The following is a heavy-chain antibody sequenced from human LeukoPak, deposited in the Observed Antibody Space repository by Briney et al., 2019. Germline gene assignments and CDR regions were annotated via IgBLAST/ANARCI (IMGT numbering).Heavy chain of an antibody. J-gene: IGHJ6*03. CDR1: GFTFSNTW. CDR2: INQDGGTR. V-gene: IGHV3-7*01. Sequence: GGSLRLSCAASGFTFSNTWMAWVRQAPGKGLDWVANINQDGGTRQYADSVKGRFTISRDNAKNSLYLQMNSLRAEDTAVYYCARGRELLWFGELYYYYMDVWGKGTTVTVSS. D-gene: IGHD3-10*01. CDR3: ARGRELLWFGELYYYYMDV.